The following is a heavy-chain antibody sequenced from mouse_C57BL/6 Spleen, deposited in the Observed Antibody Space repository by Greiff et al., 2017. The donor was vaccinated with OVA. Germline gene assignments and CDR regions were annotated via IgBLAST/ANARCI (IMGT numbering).Heavy chain of an antibody. D-gene: IGHD1-1*01. CDR3: ARSYGSRGDAMDY. CDR1: GYTFTSYW. CDR2: INPSSGYT. J-gene: IGHJ4*01. V-gene: IGHV1-7*01. Sequence: QVQLKESGAELAKPGASVKLSCKASGYTFTSYWMHWVKQRPGQGLEWIGYINPSSGYTKYNQKFKDKATLTADKSSSTAYMQLSSLTYEDSAVYYCARSYGSRGDAMDYWGQGTSVTVSS.